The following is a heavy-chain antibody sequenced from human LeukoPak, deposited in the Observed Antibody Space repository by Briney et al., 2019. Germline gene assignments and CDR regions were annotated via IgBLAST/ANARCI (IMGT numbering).Heavy chain of an antibody. V-gene: IGHV3-7*05. Sequence: GGSLRFSCAASGFTFSTYAMTWVRQAPGRGPEWVARIKEDGSDTYYVDSVKGRFTISRDKAKKSVYLQMNSLRVEDTAVYYCAREWWYLDYWGQGTLVTVSS. CDR1: GFTFSTYA. CDR3: AREWWYLDY. J-gene: IGHJ4*02. D-gene: IGHD2-15*01. CDR2: IKEDGSDT.